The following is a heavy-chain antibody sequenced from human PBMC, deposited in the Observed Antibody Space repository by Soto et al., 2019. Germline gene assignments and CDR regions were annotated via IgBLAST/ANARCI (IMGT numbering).Heavy chain of an antibody. CDR2: ISSSSSTI. CDR3: AKLPAAIQMDYYMDL. J-gene: IGHJ6*03. D-gene: IGHD2-2*01. CDR1: GFTFSSYS. Sequence: HPGGSLRLSCAASGFTFSSYSMNWVRQAPGKGLEWVSYISSSSSTIYYADSVKGRFTISRDNAKNSLYLQMNSLRAEDTAVYYCAKLPAAIQMDYYMDLWGKGTKVTVSS. V-gene: IGHV3-48*01.